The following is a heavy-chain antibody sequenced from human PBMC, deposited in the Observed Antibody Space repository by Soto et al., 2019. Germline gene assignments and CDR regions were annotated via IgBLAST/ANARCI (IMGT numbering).Heavy chain of an antibody. Sequence: SETLSLTCTVSGGSISSYYWSWIRQPPGKGLEWIGYIYYSGSTNYNPSLKSRVTISVDTSKNQFSLKLSSVTAADTAVYYCARQFGEYFDYWGQGTLVTVSS. CDR1: GGSISSYY. CDR3: ARQFGEYFDY. J-gene: IGHJ4*02. CDR2: IYYSGST. D-gene: IGHD3-10*01. V-gene: IGHV4-59*01.